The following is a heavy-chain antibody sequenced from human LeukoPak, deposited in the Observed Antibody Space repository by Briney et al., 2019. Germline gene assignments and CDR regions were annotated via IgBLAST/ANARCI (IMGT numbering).Heavy chain of an antibody. CDR3: ARGTGVVITYYYFDY. V-gene: IGHV1-2*06. J-gene: IGHJ4*02. D-gene: IGHD3-3*01. CDR1: GYTFTGYY. CDR2: INPNSGGT. Sequence: GASVKVSCKASGYTFTGYYMHWVRQAHGQGLEWMGRINPNSGGTNYAQKFQGRVTMTRDTSISTAYMELSRLRSDDTAVYYCARGTGVVITYYYFDYWGQGTLVTVSS.